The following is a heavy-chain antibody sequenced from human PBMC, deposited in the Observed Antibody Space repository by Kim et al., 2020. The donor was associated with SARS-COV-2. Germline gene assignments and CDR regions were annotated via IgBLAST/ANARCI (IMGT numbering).Heavy chain of an antibody. CDR3: ARMRAGRLLFDY. Sequence: NYNPSLQSRVAISVDTSRNQFSLRLSSVTAADTAIYYCARMRAGRLLFDYWGQGTLVTVSS. D-gene: IGHD6-19*01. J-gene: IGHJ4*02. V-gene: IGHV4-59*01.